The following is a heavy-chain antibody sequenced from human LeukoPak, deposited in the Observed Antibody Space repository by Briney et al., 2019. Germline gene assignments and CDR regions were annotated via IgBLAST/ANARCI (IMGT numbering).Heavy chain of an antibody. Sequence: GGSLRLSCVASGFTFTAYAMTWVRQAPGKGLEWVSEISGSGDTTSYADSVKGRFTISRDNSKTTVYLQMNSLRAEDTATYHCARDPRGYTGYDFRGTDTYYFDHWGQGILVTVSS. CDR1: GFTFTAYA. CDR2: ISGSGDTT. J-gene: IGHJ4*02. CDR3: ARDPRGYTGYDFRGTDTYYFDH. V-gene: IGHV3-23*01. D-gene: IGHD5-12*01.